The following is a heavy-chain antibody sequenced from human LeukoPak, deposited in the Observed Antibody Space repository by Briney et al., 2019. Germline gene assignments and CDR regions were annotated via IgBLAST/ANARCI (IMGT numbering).Heavy chain of an antibody. CDR1: GFTFRNFA. CDR2: VSASGGDT. J-gene: IGHJ4*02. Sequence: PGGSLRLSCAASGFTFRNFAMSWVRQAPGKGLDWVSTVSASGGDTYYADSVKGRFTISRDNSKNTLYLQMNSLRADDTAIYYCAKDLNWGGGYWGQGTLVTVCS. CDR3: AKDLNWGGGY. D-gene: IGHD7-27*01. V-gene: IGHV3-23*01.